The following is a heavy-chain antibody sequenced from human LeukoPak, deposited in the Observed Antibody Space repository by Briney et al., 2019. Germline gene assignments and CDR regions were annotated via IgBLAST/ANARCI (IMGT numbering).Heavy chain of an antibody. CDR1: GFTFSTNP. CDR2: ISGSGTNT. Sequence: GGSLRLFRAGSGFTFSTNPVTWVRQAPGKGLEWVSSISGSGTNTYYADSVTGRFTISRDNSENTLYLQMESLRAEDTAVYYCAQGGGHRGGYCFLYSAFWGSGTLVTVSS. V-gene: IGHV3-23*01. CDR3: AQGGGHRGGYCFLYSAF. D-gene: IGHD2-21*02. J-gene: IGHJ4*02.